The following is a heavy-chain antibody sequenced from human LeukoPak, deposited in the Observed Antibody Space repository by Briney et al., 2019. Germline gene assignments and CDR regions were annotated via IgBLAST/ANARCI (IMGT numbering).Heavy chain of an antibody. V-gene: IGHV3-48*03. J-gene: IGHJ4*02. CDR3: ARIRADSSGYYYKYFDF. CDR1: GFTFSIYE. Sequence: GGSLRLSCVVSGFTFSIYEMNWVRQAPGKGLEWVSYISSGGGTIYYADSVKGRFTISRDNAKNSLYLQMNSLRAVDTAVYYCARIRADSSGYYYKYFDFWGQGTLVTVSS. D-gene: IGHD3-22*01. CDR2: ISSGGGTI.